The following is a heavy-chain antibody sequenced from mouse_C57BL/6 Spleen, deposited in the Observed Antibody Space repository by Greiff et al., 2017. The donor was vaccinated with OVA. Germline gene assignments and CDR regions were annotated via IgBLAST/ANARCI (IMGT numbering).Heavy chain of an antibody. Sequence: QVQLQQPGAELVKPGASVKLSCKASGYTFTSYWMHWVKQRPGQGLEWIGMIHPNSGSTNYNEKFKSKATLTVDKSSSTAYMQLSSLTSEDSAVYYCARSGDYYGSSYGYFDVWGTGTTVTVSS. CDR2: IHPNSGST. J-gene: IGHJ1*03. D-gene: IGHD1-1*01. CDR1: GYTFTSYW. CDR3: ARSGDYYGSSYGYFDV. V-gene: IGHV1-64*01.